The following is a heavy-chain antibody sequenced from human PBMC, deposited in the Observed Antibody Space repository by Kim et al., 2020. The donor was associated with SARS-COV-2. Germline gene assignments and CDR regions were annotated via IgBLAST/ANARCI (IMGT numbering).Heavy chain of an antibody. CDR3: ACRGDVVVVVAVTSRYYFDY. J-gene: IGHJ4*02. CDR2: IIPIFGTA. CDR1: GGTFSSYA. V-gene: IGHV1-69*13. Sequence: SVKVSCKASGGTFSSYAISWVRQAPGQGLEWMGGIIPIFGTANYAQKFQGRVTITADESTSTAYMELSSLRSEDTAVYYCACRGDVVVVVAVTSRYYFDYWGQGTLVTVSS. D-gene: IGHD2-15*01.